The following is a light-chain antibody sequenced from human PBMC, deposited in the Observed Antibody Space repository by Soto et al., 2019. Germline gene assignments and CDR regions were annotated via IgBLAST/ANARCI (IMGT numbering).Light chain of an antibody. CDR1: QSISNH. V-gene: IGKV1-5*01. Sequence: DIQMTQSPSSLSASVEDRVIITCRASQSISNHLNWYQQKPGKAPKLLIYDASSLESGVPSRFSGSGSGTEFTLTISSLQPDDFATYYCQQYSTYWTFGQGTKVDIK. CDR2: DAS. CDR3: QQYSTYWT. J-gene: IGKJ1*01.